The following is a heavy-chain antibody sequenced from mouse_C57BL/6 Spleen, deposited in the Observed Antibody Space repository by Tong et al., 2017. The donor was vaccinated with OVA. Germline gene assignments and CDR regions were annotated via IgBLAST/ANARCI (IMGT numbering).Heavy chain of an antibody. D-gene: IGHD2-3*01. CDR3: ARWRPYDGYFY. CDR2: IDPETGGT. J-gene: IGHJ2*01. CDR1: GFNIKDDY. Sequence: VQLQESGAELVRPGASVKLSCTASGFNIKDDYMHWVKQRPEQGLEWIGAIDPETGGTAYNQKFKGKAILTADKSSSTAYMELRSLTSEDSAVYYCARWRPYDGYFYWGQGTTLTVSS. V-gene: IGHV1-15*01.